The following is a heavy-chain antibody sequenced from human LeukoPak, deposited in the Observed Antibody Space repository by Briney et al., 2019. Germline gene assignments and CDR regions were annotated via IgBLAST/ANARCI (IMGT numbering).Heavy chain of an antibody. CDR1: GGSISSSSYY. D-gene: IGHD6-19*01. Sequence: SETLSLTCTVSGGSISSSSYYWGWIRQPPGKGLEWIGSIYYSGSTYYNPSLKSRVTISVDTSKNQFSLKLSSVTAADTAVYYCARAGYSSGWAVYFDYWGQGTLVTVSS. V-gene: IGHV4-39*07. J-gene: IGHJ4*02. CDR2: IYYSGST. CDR3: ARAGYSSGWAVYFDY.